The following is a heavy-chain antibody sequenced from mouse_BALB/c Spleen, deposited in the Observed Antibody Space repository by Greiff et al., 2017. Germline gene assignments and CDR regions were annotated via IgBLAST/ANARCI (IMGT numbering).Heavy chain of an antibody. CDR2: IDPENGDT. CDR1: GFNIEDYY. J-gene: IGHJ1*01. Sequence: EVKLQESGAELVRSGASVKLSCTASGFNIEDYYMHWVKQRPEQGLEWIGWIDPENGDTEYAPKFQGKATMTADTSSNTAYLQLSSLTSEDTAVYYCNAKGNYWYFDVWGAGTTVTVSS. D-gene: IGHD2-1*01. CDR3: NAKGNYWYFDV. V-gene: IGHV14-4*02.